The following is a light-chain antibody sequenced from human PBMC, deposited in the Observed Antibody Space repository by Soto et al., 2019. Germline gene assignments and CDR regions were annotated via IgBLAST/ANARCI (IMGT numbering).Light chain of an antibody. J-gene: IGLJ3*02. CDR2: RNN. V-gene: IGLV1-47*01. CDR1: SSNIGSNY. CDR3: AAWDDSRSGWV. Sequence: QSVLTQPPSASGTPGQRVTISCSGSSSNIGSNYVYWYQQLPGTAPKLLIYRNNQRPSGVPDRFSGSKSGTSASLAVSGLRSEDEAAYYCAAWDDSRSGWVFGGGTKLTVL.